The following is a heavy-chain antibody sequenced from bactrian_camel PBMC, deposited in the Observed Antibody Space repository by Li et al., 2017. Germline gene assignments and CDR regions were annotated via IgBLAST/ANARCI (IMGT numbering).Heavy chain of an antibody. Sequence: HVQLVESGGGSAQGGGSLKLSCTGSGYIFNKCKMGWYRQAPGKEREGVAAIARYGSTSYAAAVKGRFTISQDNAKNTVYLQMNSLKPEDTAMYYCAARGPYCYTKLSVADFTYWGQGTQVTVS. CDR3: AARGPYCYTKLSVADFTY. J-gene: IGHJ6*01. CDR1: GYIFNKCK. V-gene: IGHV3S53*01. D-gene: IGHD2*01. CDR2: IARYGST.